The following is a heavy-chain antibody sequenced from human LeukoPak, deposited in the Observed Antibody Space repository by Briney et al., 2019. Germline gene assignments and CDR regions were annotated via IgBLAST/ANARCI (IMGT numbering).Heavy chain of an antibody. J-gene: IGHJ4*02. CDR3: AKDRLGAVADYADY. CDR2: IDVSGGRT. V-gene: IGHV3-23*01. D-gene: IGHD6-19*01. CDR1: GFTFSTFA. Sequence: GSLRLSCAASGFTFSTFAMSWVRQAPGKGLEWVSSIDVSGGRTDYADSVKGRFSISRDNSKNTVDLQMNSLTAEDTAVYYCAKDRLGAVADYADYWGQGTLVTVSA.